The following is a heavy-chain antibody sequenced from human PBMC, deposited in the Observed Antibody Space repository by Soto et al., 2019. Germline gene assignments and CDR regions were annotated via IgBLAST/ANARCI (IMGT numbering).Heavy chain of an antibody. V-gene: IGHV4-34*01. CDR1: GGPLSGYF. Sequence: QVRLQQWGAGLLKPSETLSLTCTVYGGPLSGYFWSWIRQPPGKGLEWIGEIHRSGSTNYSQSLNSRVTISADTSNSQLYLRLTSVTAADTAVYYCSRGSDSAWELLWVWGQGTPVTVSS. CDR2: IHRSGST. D-gene: IGHD2-15*01. J-gene: IGHJ4*02. CDR3: SRGSDSAWELLWV.